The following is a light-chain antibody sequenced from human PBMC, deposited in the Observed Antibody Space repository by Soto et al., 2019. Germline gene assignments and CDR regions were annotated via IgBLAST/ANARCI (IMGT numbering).Light chain of an antibody. CDR2: GVS. CDR1: SSDVGGYNY. V-gene: IGLV2-14*01. Sequence: QSVLTQPASVSGSPGQSITISCTGTSSDVGGYNYVSWYQQHPGKAPKLMIYGVSNRPSGVSNRFSGSKSGNTASLTTSGLQAEDEGDYYCSSYASSSSLRVFGGGTKLTVL. CDR3: SSYASSSSLRV. J-gene: IGLJ3*02.